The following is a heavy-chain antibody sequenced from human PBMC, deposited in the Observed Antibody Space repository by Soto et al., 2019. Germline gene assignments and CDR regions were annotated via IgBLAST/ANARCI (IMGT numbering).Heavy chain of an antibody. D-gene: IGHD3-3*01. CDR2: IYPGDSDT. Sequence: HGESLKISCMASGYCFTSYWIGWVRQMPGKGLEWMGIIYPGDSDTRYSPSFQGQVTISADKSISTAYLQWSSLEASDTAMYYCAGGGDDFWSGYGLAFDSWGQGTRCTVSS. CDR1: GYCFTSYW. J-gene: IGHJ3*02. V-gene: IGHV5-51*01. CDR3: AGGGDDFWSGYGLAFDS.